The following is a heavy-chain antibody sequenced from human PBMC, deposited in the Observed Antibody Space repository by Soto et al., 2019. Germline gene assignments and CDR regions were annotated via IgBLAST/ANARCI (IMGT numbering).Heavy chain of an antibody. Sequence: QSGGSLRLSCAASGLTVSSSYMSWVRQAPGKGLQWVSVIYSAGSTYYANSVKGRFTISRDISTNMVYLQMSSQTPEDPAVYYCARAREPKYSSDIFFDIWGQGAQVTVSS. CDR3: ARAREPKYSSDIFFDI. CDR2: IYSAGST. V-gene: IGHV3-53*01. D-gene: IGHD5-18*01. CDR1: GLTVSSSY. J-gene: IGHJ4*02.